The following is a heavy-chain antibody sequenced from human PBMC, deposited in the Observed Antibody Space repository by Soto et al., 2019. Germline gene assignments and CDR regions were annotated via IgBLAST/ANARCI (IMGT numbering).Heavy chain of an antibody. J-gene: IGHJ4*02. CDR2: IYYSGST. CDR1: GGSISSYY. D-gene: IGHD1-1*01. CDR3: ARGGLNDFDY. Sequence: SETLSLTCTVSGGSISSYYWSWIRQPPGKGLEWIGYIYYSGSTNYNPSLKGRVTISVDTSKNQFSLKLSSVTAADTAVYYCARGGLNDFDYWGQGTLVTVSS. V-gene: IGHV4-59*01.